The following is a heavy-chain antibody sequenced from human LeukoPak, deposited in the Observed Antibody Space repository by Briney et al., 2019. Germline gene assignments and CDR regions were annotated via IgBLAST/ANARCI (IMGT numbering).Heavy chain of an antibody. Sequence: ASVKVSCKASGGTFSSYAISWVRQAPGQGLEWMGGIIPIFGTANYAQKFQGRVTITTDESTSTAYMELSSLRSEDTAVYSCARAALHDYGGNPEVRDYYYYMDVWGKGTTVTVSS. CDR2: IIPIFGTA. CDR1: GGTFSSYA. V-gene: IGHV1-69*05. CDR3: ARAALHDYGGNPEVRDYYYYMDV. D-gene: IGHD4-23*01. J-gene: IGHJ6*03.